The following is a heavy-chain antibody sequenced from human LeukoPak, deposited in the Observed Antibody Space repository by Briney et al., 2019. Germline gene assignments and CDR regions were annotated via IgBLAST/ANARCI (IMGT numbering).Heavy chain of an antibody. Sequence: SVKVSCKASGGTFSSYAISWVRRAPGQGLEWMGRIIPIFGIANYAQKFQGRVTITADKSTSIAYMELSSLRSEDTAVYYCARSYRRYGSGSYSHDYYYGMDVWGQGTTVTVSS. CDR3: ARSYRRYGSGSYSHDYYYGMDV. CDR2: IIPIFGIA. J-gene: IGHJ6*02. CDR1: GGTFSSYA. D-gene: IGHD3-10*01. V-gene: IGHV1-69*04.